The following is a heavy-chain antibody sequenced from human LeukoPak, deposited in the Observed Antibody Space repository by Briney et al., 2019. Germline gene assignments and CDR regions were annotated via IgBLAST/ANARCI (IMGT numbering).Heavy chain of an antibody. J-gene: IGHJ5*02. D-gene: IGHD3-9*01. V-gene: IGHV4-59*12. CDR3: ARGEVSSVLRYFDWLSKYNWFDP. Sequence: SETLSLTCTVSGGSISSYYWSWIRQPPGKGLEWIGYIYYSGSTNYNPSLKSRVTISVDTSKNQFSPKLSSVTAADTAVYYCARGEVSSVLRYFDWLSKYNWFDPWGQGTLVTVSS. CDR2: IYYSGST. CDR1: GGSISSYY.